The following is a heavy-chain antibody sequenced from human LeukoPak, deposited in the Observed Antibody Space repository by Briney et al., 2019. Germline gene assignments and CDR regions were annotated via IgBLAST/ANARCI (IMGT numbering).Heavy chain of an antibody. D-gene: IGHD6-13*01. CDR1: GGTFSSYA. CDR3: ARGGYGNYGMDV. V-gene: IGHV1-69*04. Sequence: SVKVSCKASGGTFSSYAISWVRQAPGQGLEWMGRIIPILGIANYAQKFQGGVTITADKSTSTAYMELSSPRSEDTAVYYCARGGYGNYGMDVWGQGTTVTVSS. J-gene: IGHJ6*02. CDR2: IIPILGIA.